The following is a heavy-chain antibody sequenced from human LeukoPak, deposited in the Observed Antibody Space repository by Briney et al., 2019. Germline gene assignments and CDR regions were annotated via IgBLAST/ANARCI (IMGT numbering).Heavy chain of an antibody. D-gene: IGHD3-22*01. CDR2: IRYDGSNK. CDR1: GFTFSSYG. CDR3: AKDQRRYYYDSSGYYSDEGYFDY. J-gene: IGHJ4*02. V-gene: IGHV3-30*02. Sequence: GGSLRLSCAASGFTFSSYGMHWVRQAPGKGLEWVAFIRYDGSNKYYADSVKGRFTISRDNSKNTLYLQMNSLRAEDTAVYYCAKDQRRYYYDSSGYYSDEGYFDYWGQGTLVTVSS.